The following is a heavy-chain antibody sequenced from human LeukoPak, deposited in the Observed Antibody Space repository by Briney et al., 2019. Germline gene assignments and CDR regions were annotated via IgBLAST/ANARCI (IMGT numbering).Heavy chain of an antibody. CDR3: ARGYYFGY. V-gene: IGHV3-7*04. J-gene: IGHJ4*02. CDR2: IKQDGSEK. CDR1: GFTFSNFW. Sequence: GGSLRLSCAASGFTFSNFWMSWVRQAPGKGLEWVANIKQDGSEKYYVDSVKGRFTISRDNAKNSLYLQMNSLRAGDTAVYYCARGYYFGYWGQGTLVTVSS.